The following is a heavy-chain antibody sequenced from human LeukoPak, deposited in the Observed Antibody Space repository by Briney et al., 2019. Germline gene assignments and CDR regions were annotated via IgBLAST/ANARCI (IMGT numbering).Heavy chain of an antibody. J-gene: IGHJ6*02. V-gene: IGHV3-48*03. CDR1: GFTFSNYE. D-gene: IGHD4-17*01. Sequence: GGSLRLSCAASGFTFSNYEMSWVRQAPGKGLEWVSYINTGGSTTYYADSVKGRFTISRDNAKNSLYLQMNSLRAEDTAVYYCARGDTVTTWFVNYYGMDVWGQGTTVTVSS. CDR3: ARGDTVTTWFVNYYGMDV. CDR2: INTGGSTT.